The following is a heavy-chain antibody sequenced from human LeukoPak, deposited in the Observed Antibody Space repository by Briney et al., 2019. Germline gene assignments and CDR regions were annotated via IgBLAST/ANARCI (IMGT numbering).Heavy chain of an antibody. D-gene: IGHD2-2*01. CDR3: TRDCSSTSCYADY. CDR1: GFTFGDYA. Sequence: GGSLRLSCTASGFTFGDYAMSWFRQAPGKGLGWVGFIRSKAYGGTTEYAASVKGRFTISRDDSKSIAYLQMNSLKTEDTAVYYCTRDCSSTSCYADYWGQGTLVTVSS. CDR2: IRSKAYGGTT. J-gene: IGHJ4*02. V-gene: IGHV3-49*03.